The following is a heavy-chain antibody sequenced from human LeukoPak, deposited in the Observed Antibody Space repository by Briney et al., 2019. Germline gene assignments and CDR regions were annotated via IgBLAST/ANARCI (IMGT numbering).Heavy chain of an antibody. Sequence: GESLKISCKCSGDSFTSYWIGWVRQMPGKGREWMGIIYPGDSDTRYSPSFQGQVTISADKSISTAYLQWSSLKASDTAMYYCARPSRGMVPDYWGQGTLVTVSS. CDR3: ARPSRGMVPDY. CDR2: IYPGDSDT. D-gene: IGHD3-10*01. CDR1: GDSFTSYW. V-gene: IGHV5-51*01. J-gene: IGHJ4*02.